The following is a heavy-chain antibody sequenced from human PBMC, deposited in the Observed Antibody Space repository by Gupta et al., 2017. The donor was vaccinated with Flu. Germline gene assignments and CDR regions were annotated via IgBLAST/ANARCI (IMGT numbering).Heavy chain of an antibody. CDR3: ATDSSDPT. CDR1: GFTLRSYA. D-gene: IGHD3-22*01. Sequence: EVQLLESGGGLVQPGGSLRLSCAASGFTLRSYAMSWVRQAPGKGLEWVSAISGSGDTTYYADSVKGRFTISGDNSKNTLYLQMNSLRAEDTAIYYCATDSSDPTWGQGTLVTVSS. J-gene: IGHJ5*02. CDR2: ISGSGDTT. V-gene: IGHV3-23*01.